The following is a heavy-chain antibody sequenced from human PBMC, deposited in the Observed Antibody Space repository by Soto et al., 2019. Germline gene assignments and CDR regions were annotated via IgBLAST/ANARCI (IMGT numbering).Heavy chain of an antibody. J-gene: IGHJ3*02. V-gene: IGHV1-46*01. CDR3: ARESRGYYYDSSGYYPDAFDI. Sequence: ASVKVSCKASGYIFTDYYMHWVRQAPGQGLEWMGIINPSGGSTSYEQKFQGRVTMTRDTSTSTVYMELSSLRSEDTAVYYCARESRGYYYDSSGYYPDAFDIWGQGTMVTVSS. D-gene: IGHD3-22*01. CDR1: GYIFTDYY. CDR2: INPSGGST.